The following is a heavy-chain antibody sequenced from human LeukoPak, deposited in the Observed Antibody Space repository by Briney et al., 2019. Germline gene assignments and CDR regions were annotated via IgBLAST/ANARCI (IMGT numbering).Heavy chain of an antibody. D-gene: IGHD3-16*02. CDR3: AADTYYDYVWGSYPSNAFDI. J-gene: IGHJ3*02. Sequence: SVTVSFKASGFTFTSSAMQWVRQARGQRLEWIGWIVVGSGNTNYAQKFQERVTITRDMSTSTAYMELSSLRSEDTAVYYCAADTYYDYVWGSYPSNAFDIWGQGTMVTVSS. V-gene: IGHV1-58*02. CDR2: IVVGSGNT. CDR1: GFTFTSSA.